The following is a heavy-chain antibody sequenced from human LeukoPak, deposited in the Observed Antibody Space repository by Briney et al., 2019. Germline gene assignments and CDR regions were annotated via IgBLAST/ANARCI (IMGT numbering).Heavy chain of an antibody. CDR1: GFTFNKYT. D-gene: IGHD3-3*01. CDR3: ARGGITIFGVVSYMDV. Sequence: PGGSLRLSCAASGFTFNKYTMNWVRQAPGKGLEWVSSISTSSSYIYYADSVKGRFTISRDNAKNSLYLQMNSLRAEDTALYYCARGGITIFGVVSYMDVWGKGTTVTVSS. CDR2: ISTSSSYI. V-gene: IGHV3-21*04. J-gene: IGHJ6*03.